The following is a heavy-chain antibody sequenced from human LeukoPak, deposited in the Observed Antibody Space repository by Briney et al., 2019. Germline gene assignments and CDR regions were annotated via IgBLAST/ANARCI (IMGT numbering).Heavy chain of an antibody. Sequence: SETLSLTCAVYGGSFGGYYWSWIRQPPGKGLEWIGEITHPGSATYNPSLTSRVSMSVDTSKNQFSLKLSSVTAADTAVYYCATHSIGTFDYWGQGTLVTVSS. D-gene: IGHD1-1*01. J-gene: IGHJ4*02. CDR2: ITHPGSA. V-gene: IGHV4-34*01. CDR1: GGSFGGYY. CDR3: ATHSIGTFDY.